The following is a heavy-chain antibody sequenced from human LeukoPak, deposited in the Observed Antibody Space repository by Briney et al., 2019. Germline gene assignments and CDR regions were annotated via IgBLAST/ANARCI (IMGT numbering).Heavy chain of an antibody. CDR2: INHSGST. Sequence: SETLSLTCAVYGGSFSGYYWSWIRQPPGKGLEWIGEINHSGSTNYNPSLKSRVTISVDTSTNQFSLKLSSVTAADTAVYYCARLASPGSSTGNAFDIWGQGTMVTASS. D-gene: IGHD2-2*01. V-gene: IGHV4-34*01. CDR3: ARLASPGSSTGNAFDI. J-gene: IGHJ3*02. CDR1: GGSFSGYY.